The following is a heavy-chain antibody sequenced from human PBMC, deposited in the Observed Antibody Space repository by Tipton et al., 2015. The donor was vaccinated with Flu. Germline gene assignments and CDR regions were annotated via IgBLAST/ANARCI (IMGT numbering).Heavy chain of an antibody. CDR1: GFTFSYYG. Sequence: SLRLSCAASGFTFSYYGMNWVRLAPGKGLGWVSFISSSGSHTYYADSVRGRFTVSRDDAKSSLYLQMNSLRAEDTAVYFCAREWSGHYDSSEGDAFDIWGQGTMVTVSS. D-gene: IGHD3-22*01. CDR3: AREWSGHYDSSEGDAFDI. CDR2: ISSSGSHT. V-gene: IGHV3-21*01. J-gene: IGHJ3*02.